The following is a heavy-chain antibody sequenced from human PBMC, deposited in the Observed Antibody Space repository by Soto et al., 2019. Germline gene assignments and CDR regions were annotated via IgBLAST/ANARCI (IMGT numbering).Heavy chain of an antibody. CDR1: GGSFSGYY. Sequence: SETLSLTCAVYGGSFSGYYWSWIRQPPGEGLEWIGEINHSGSTNYNPSLKSRVTISVDTSMNQFSLKLSSVTAADTAVYYCSSSSWYRSVDYWGQGTLVTVSS. CDR2: INHSGST. CDR3: SSSSWYRSVDY. J-gene: IGHJ4*02. D-gene: IGHD6-13*01. V-gene: IGHV4-34*01.